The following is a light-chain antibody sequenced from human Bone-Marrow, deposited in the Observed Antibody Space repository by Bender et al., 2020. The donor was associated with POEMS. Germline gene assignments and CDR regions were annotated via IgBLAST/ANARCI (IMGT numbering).Light chain of an antibody. CDR2: KVN. CDR1: SSDVGGYDH. V-gene: IGLV2-8*01. J-gene: IGLJ1*01. Sequence: QSALTQPPSASGSPGQSVTISCTGTSSDVGGYDHVSWYQQYPGKAPRLIIYKVNNRPSGISDRYSASKSGFTASLTVSGLLVEDEADYYCAAYRNGGHYVFGTGTRVTVL. CDR3: AAYRNGGHYV.